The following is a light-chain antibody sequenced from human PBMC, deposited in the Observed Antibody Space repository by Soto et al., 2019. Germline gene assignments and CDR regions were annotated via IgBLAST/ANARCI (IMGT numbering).Light chain of an antibody. CDR2: WAS. Sequence: DIVMTQSPDSLAVSLGERATINCKSSQSVLHSSNNKNYLAWYQQKPGQPPKLLFYWASTRESGVPDRFSGSGSGTDFTLTISGLQAEDVAVYYCQKYYTTPPSTFGQGTKVDIK. J-gene: IGKJ2*01. CDR3: QKYYTTPPST. V-gene: IGKV4-1*01. CDR1: QSVLHSSNNKNY.